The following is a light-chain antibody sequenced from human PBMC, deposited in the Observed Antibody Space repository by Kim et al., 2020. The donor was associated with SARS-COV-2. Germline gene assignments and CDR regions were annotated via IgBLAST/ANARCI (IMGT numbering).Light chain of an antibody. J-gene: IGLJ2*01. CDR1: SLRSYY. Sequence: VAFGQTVRLTCQLDSLRSYYATWYQQKPAQAPILVIYGKNNRPSGIPARFSGSSSRNTASLTITGTQAGDEADYYCNSRDSNDNVVFGGGTQLTVL. CDR3: NSRDSNDNVV. CDR2: GKN. V-gene: IGLV3-19*01.